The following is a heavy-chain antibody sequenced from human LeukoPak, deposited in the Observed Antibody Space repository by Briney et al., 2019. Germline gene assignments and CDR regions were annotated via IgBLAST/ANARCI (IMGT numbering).Heavy chain of an antibody. CDR1: GFTFTNSW. D-gene: IGHD1-26*01. V-gene: IGHV3-74*01. Sequence: GGSLRLSCAASGFTFTNSWMHWVRQAPGKGLVWVSRINSDGKTTTYADSAKGRFTISRDNAKNTLYLQMNSLRVEDTAVYYCARDPIVGATSDFDYWGQGTLVTVSS. J-gene: IGHJ4*02. CDR3: ARDPIVGATSDFDY. CDR2: INSDGKTT.